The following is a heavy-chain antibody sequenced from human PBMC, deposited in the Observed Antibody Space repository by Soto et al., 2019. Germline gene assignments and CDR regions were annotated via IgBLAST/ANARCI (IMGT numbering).Heavy chain of an antibody. CDR1: GYTFITYD. CDR3: ARRKERSGPHYFDS. CDR2: MNPYNGNA. J-gene: IGHJ4*02. V-gene: IGHV1-8*01. Sequence: QVQLVQSGAEVKKPGASVKVSCKASGYTFITYDINWVRQALGQGLEWMGWMNPYNGNAGYAQKFQGRVTMTRNTSISTAYMELTSLKSNDTAVYFCARRKERSGPHYFDSWGQGTLVTVSS. D-gene: IGHD1-1*01.